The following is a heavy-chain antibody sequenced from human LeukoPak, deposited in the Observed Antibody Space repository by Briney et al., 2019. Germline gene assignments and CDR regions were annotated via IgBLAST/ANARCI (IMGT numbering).Heavy chain of an antibody. D-gene: IGHD2-15*01. CDR1: GFTFSGSV. Sequence: GGSLRLSCAASGFTFSGSVLLWVRQASGKGLEWVGRIRSKANSYATAYAASVKGRFTISRDDSKNTAYLQMNSLKTEDTAVYYCTRLGGYYYYGMDVWGQGTTVTVSS. J-gene: IGHJ6*02. V-gene: IGHV3-73*01. CDR2: IRSKANSYAT. CDR3: TRLGGYYYYGMDV.